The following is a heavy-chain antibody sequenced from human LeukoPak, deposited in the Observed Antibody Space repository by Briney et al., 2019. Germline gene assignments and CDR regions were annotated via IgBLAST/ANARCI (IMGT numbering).Heavy chain of an antibody. V-gene: IGHV3-9*01. CDR3: AANRGGGNWFDP. J-gene: IGHJ5*02. D-gene: IGHD2/OR15-2a*01. CDR2: ISWNSGSI. Sequence: GGSLRLSCAASGFSFDDYAMHWVRQAPGKGLEWVSGISWNSGSIGYADSVKGRFTISRDNARNSLYLQLNSLRAEDTAFYYCAANRGGGNWFDPWGQGTLVTVSS. CDR1: GFSFDDYA.